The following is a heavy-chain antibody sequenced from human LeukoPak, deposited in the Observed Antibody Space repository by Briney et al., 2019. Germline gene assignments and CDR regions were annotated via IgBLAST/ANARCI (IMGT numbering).Heavy chain of an antibody. CDR3: ASGGATTSPGDY. D-gene: IGHD1-26*01. V-gene: IGHV4-34*01. J-gene: IGHJ4*02. CDR1: GGSFSGYY. CDR2: INHSGST. Sequence: PPETLSLTCVVYGGSFSGYYWSWIRQPPGKGLEWIGEINHSGSTNYNPSLKSRVTISVDTSKNQFSLKLSSVTAADTAVYYCASGGATTSPGDYWGQGTLVTVSS.